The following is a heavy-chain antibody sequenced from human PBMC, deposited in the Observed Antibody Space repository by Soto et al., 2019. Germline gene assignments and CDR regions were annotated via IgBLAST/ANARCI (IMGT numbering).Heavy chain of an antibody. CDR1: GGSISSGGYC. Sequence: SETLSLTCTVSGGSISSGGYCWSWIRQYPGKGLEWIGNIHYSGNTYYNPSLKSRVAISVDTSKNQFSLKLSSVTAADTAVYYCARDMTAYWGQGTLVTVSS. J-gene: IGHJ4*02. D-gene: IGHD3-16*01. CDR3: ARDMTAY. CDR2: IHYSGNT. V-gene: IGHV4-31*03.